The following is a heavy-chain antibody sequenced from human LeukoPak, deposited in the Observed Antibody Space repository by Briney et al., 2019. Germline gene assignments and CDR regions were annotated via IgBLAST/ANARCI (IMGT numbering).Heavy chain of an antibody. D-gene: IGHD3-22*01. CDR2: INPNSGGT. Sequence: ASVKVSCKASGYTFTGYYMHWVRQAPGQGLEWMGWINPNSGGTNYPQKFQGRVSLTRDKSITTAYMDLSRLRSDDTAVYYCATAYYDGCVYYPDSFDIWGQGTMVTVSS. CDR3: ATAYYDGCVYYPDSFDI. CDR1: GYTFTGYY. V-gene: IGHV1-2*02. J-gene: IGHJ3*02.